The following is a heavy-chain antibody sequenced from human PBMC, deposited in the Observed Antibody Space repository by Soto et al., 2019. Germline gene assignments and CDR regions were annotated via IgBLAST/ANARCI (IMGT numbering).Heavy chain of an antibody. CDR3: VKTLVGGWALDI. CDR1: GYSFGNFW. D-gene: IGHD1-26*01. J-gene: IGHJ3*02. Sequence: EVQLVQSGAEVKKPGESLKISCKGSGYSFGNFWIAWVRQMPGKGLEWMGFVYPDDSDIRYSPSFQGQVTISADKSVSTAYLHLSTLRASETDLYNYVKTLVGGWALDIWGQGTVVTVSS. CDR2: VYPDDSDI. V-gene: IGHV5-51*01.